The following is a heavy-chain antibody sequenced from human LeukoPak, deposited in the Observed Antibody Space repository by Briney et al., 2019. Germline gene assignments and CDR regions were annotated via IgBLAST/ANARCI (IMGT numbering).Heavy chain of an antibody. Sequence: GGSLRLSCAASGFSVSSNYMTWVRQAPGKGLEWVSVIHSGGRAYYADSVKGRFTISRDNSENTLYLQMNSLGAEDTAVYYCAKAVPVRYFADYWGQGTLVTVSS. D-gene: IGHD3-9*01. J-gene: IGHJ4*02. V-gene: IGHV3-53*01. CDR2: IHSGGRA. CDR3: AKAVPVRYFADY. CDR1: GFSVSSNY.